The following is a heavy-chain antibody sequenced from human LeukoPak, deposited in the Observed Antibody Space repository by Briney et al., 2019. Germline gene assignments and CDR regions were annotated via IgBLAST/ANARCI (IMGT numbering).Heavy chain of an antibody. CDR3: ARGPYYYDSSSRRQFDI. V-gene: IGHV1-8*03. CDR1: GYTFTSYD. J-gene: IGHJ3*02. D-gene: IGHD3-22*01. CDR2: MNPNSGNT. Sequence: ASVKVSCKASGYTFTSYDINWVRQATGQGLEWMGSMNPNSGNTGYAQKFQGRVTITRNTSISTAYMELSSLRSEDTAVYYCARGPYYYDSSSRRQFDIWGQGTMVTVSS.